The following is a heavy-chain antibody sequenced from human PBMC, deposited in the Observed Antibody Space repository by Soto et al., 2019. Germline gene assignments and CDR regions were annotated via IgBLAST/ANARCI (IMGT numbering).Heavy chain of an antibody. CDR3: VRPGYTNSWYEAYFDY. Sequence: QVQLVESGGGVXXXGRXXXLSCAASGXXXXXXAMYXXXHTPDKGLEWVAVISDDGDTQYYADSVQGRFTISRDNSKNTLSLQMDSLRPDDTAVYYCVRPGYTNSWYEAYFDYWGQGTLVTVSS. CDR1: GXXXXXXA. V-gene: IGHV3-30-3*01. CDR2: ISDDGDTQ. D-gene: IGHD6-13*01. J-gene: IGHJ4*02.